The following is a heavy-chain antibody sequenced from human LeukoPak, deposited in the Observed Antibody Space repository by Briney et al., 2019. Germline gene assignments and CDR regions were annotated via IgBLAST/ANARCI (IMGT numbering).Heavy chain of an antibody. CDR3: ARGRSSYGMDV. J-gene: IGHJ6*04. Sequence: SETLSLTCAVYGGSFSGYYWSWIRQPPGKGLEWIGEINHSGSTNYNPSLTSRVTISVDTSKNQFSLKLSSVTAADTAVYYCARGRSSYGMDVWGKGTTVTVSS. CDR2: INHSGST. CDR1: GGSFSGYY. V-gene: IGHV4-34*01.